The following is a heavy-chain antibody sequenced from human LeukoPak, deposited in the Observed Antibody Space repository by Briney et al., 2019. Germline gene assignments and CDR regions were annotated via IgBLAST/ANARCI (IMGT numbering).Heavy chain of an antibody. Sequence: ASVKVSCKASGYAFTSYGISWVRQAPGQRLEWMGWISAYNGNTNYGQKLQGRVTMTTDTSTSTAYMELRSLRSDDTAVYYCARGMIAAAENWFDPWGQGTLVTVSS. J-gene: IGHJ5*02. CDR2: ISAYNGNT. V-gene: IGHV1-18*01. D-gene: IGHD6-13*01. CDR1: GYAFTSYG. CDR3: ARGMIAAAENWFDP.